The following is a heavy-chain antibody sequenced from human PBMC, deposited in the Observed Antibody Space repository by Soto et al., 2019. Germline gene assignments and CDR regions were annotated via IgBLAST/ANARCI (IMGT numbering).Heavy chain of an antibody. CDR3: ARERRRAYCSGGICYSPAY. CDR2: ISGTGGT. V-gene: IGHV3-23*01. D-gene: IGHD2-15*01. CDR1: GFTFSSHV. J-gene: IGHJ4*02. Sequence: EVQLWASGGGLVQPGGSLRLSCAVSGFTFSSHVMSWVRQAPGKGLAWVSAISGTGGTYYADSVRGRFTISRDHSKNALYLQMNNLRDENPSVYYCARERRRAYCSGGICYSPAYWGPGTLVSVSS.